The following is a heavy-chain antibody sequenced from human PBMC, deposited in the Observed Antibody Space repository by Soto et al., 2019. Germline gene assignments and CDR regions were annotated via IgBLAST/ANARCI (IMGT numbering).Heavy chain of an antibody. Sequence: PGGSLRLSCAASGFTFSSYWMSWVRKAQGKGREWVANIKQDGSEKYYVDSVKGRCTISRDKAKSSLYLQMNRHRAENTAAYYCAGGWAYGSRSFRLDCWGKGPLVTVSS. CDR1: GFTFSSYW. J-gene: IGHJ4*02. D-gene: IGHD3-10*01. CDR2: IKQDGSEK. V-gene: IGHV3-7*03. CDR3: AGGWAYGSRSFRLDC.